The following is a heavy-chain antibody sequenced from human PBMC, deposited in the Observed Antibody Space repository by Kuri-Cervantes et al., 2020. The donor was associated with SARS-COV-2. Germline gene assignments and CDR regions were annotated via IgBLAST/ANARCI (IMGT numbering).Heavy chain of an antibody. J-gene: IGHJ4*02. CDR2: IYTSGST. CDR1: GGFISSGSYY. V-gene: IGHV4-61*02. Sequence: SETLSLTCTVSGGFISSGSYYWSRIRQPAGKGLEWIGRIYTSGSTNYNPSLKSRVTISVDTSKNQFSLKLSSVTAADTAVYYCASNPNYDFWSGYFGYWGQGTLVTVSS. CDR3: ASNPNYDFWSGYFGY. D-gene: IGHD3-3*01.